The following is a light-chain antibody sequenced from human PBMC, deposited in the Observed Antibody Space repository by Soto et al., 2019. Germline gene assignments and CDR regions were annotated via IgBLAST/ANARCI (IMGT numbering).Light chain of an antibody. J-gene: IGKJ1*01. CDR2: GAS. CDR1: QDIRNE. Sequence: AIQMTQSPSSLSASVGDRVTITCRASQDIRNELGWYQQRPGKAPKALIYGASNLQSGVPSRFSGSGFGTDFTLTISSLQPEDFATSYCLPDRNYPRTFGQGTKVESK. CDR3: LPDRNYPRT. V-gene: IGKV1-6*01.